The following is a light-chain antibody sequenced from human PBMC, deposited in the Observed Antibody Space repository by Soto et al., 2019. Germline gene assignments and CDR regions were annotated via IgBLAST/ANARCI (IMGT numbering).Light chain of an antibody. V-gene: IGKV3-20*01. CDR1: QSVSNDF. CDR3: QQYGSSPPWT. J-gene: IGKJ1*01. Sequence: EIVLTQSPGILSLSPGERATLSCRASQSVSNDFLAWYQQKPGQPPRLLMYDTSNRATGIPDRFSGSGSGTDFTLTISRLEPEDFAIYYCQQYGSSPPWTFGQGTKVDIK. CDR2: DTS.